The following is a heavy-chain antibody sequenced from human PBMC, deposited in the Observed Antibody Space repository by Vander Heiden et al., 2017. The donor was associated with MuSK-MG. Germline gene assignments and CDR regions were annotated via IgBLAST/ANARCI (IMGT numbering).Heavy chain of an antibody. CDR1: GYTFTSYD. CDR2: MNPNSGNT. CDR3: ERDTNREQCLGTGRTDPYDAFDI. Sequence: QVQLVQSGAEVKKPGASVKVSCQASGYTFTSYDINWVRQATGQGLEWMGWMNPNSGNTGYAQKFQGRVTITRNTSISTAYMELSSLRSEDTAVYYCERDTNREQCLGTGRTDPYDAFDIWGQGKMVTVSS. V-gene: IGHV1-8*03. D-gene: IGHD6-19*01. J-gene: IGHJ3*02.